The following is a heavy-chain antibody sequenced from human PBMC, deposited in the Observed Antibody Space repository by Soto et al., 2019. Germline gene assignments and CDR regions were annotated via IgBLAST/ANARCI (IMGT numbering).Heavy chain of an antibody. CDR3: AKDHYYDSSSPPDAFDI. CDR1: GFTFSSYA. CDR2: ISGSGGST. D-gene: IGHD3-22*01. V-gene: IGHV3-23*01. J-gene: IGHJ3*02. Sequence: GGSLRLSCAASGFTFSSYAMSWVRQAPGKGLEWVSAISGSGGSTYYADSVKGPFTISRDNSKNTLYLQMNSLRAEDTAVYYCAKDHYYDSSSPPDAFDIWGQGTMVTVSS.